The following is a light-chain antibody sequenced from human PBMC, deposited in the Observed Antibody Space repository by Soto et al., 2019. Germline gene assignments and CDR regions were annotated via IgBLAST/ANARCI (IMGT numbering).Light chain of an antibody. CDR3: LQYNHPPPLT. CDR1: QSVGRN. J-gene: IGKJ4*01. V-gene: IGKV3-15*01. CDR2: GAS. Sequence: EIVMTQSPATLSVSPGERATLSCRASQSVGRNLAWYQQKPGQAPRLLIYGASTRATGIPARFSGSGSGTEFTLTISSLQPASFAIYLCLQYNHPPPLTFGGGTNVEIK.